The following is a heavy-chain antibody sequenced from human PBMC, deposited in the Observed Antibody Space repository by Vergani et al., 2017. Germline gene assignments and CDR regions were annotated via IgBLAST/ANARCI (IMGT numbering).Heavy chain of an antibody. Sequence: QVQLVESGGGVVQPGRSLRLSCAASGFTFSSYGMHWVRQAPGKGLEWVAVISYDGSNKYYADSVKGRFTISRDNSKNTLCLQMNSLRPEDTAVYYCAKDLLRSKYFDYWGQGTLVTVSS. D-gene: IGHD4-17*01. CDR3: AKDLLRSKYFDY. CDR2: ISYDGSNK. J-gene: IGHJ4*02. V-gene: IGHV3-30*18. CDR1: GFTFSSYG.